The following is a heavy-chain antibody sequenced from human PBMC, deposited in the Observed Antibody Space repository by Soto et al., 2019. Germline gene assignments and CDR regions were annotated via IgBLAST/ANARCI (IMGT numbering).Heavy chain of an antibody. V-gene: IGHV4-31*03. J-gene: IGHJ3*02. CDR3: ARDYPNIMITFGEDGSAFDI. CDR2: IYYSGST. Sequence: SETLSLTCTVSGGSISSGGYYWSWIRQHPGKGLEWIGYIYYSGSTYYNPSLKSRVTISVDTSKNQFSLKLSSVTAADTAVYYCARDYPNIMITFGEDGSAFDIWGQGTMVTVSS. CDR1: GGSISSGGYY. D-gene: IGHD3-16*01.